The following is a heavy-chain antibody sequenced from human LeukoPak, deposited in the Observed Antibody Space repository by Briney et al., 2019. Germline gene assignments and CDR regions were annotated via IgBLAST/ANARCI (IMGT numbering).Heavy chain of an antibody. J-gene: IGHJ4*02. D-gene: IGHD2-2*01. CDR1: GYSFTTYW. Sequence: GASLQISCKGSGYSFTTYWILWVRQMPGKGLEWMGIIYPGDSDSRYSPSFQGQVTISADKSVSTAYLQWSSLKASDTAMYYCARRSSPTGGIDYWGQGTLVTVSP. CDR2: IYPGDSDS. CDR3: ARRSSPTGGIDY. V-gene: IGHV5-51*01.